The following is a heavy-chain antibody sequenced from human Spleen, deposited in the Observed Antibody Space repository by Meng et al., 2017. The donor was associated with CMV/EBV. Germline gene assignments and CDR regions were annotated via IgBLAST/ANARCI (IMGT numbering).Heavy chain of an antibody. Sequence: SETLSLTCAVYGGSFSGYSWSWIRQPPGKGLEWIGYIYYSGSTNYNPSLKSRVTISVDTSKNQFSLKLSSVTAADTAVYYCAREDSGYYFDYWGQGTLVTVSS. CDR3: AREDSGYYFDY. D-gene: IGHD6-25*01. CDR1: GGSFSGYS. J-gene: IGHJ4*02. V-gene: IGHV4-59*01. CDR2: IYYSGST.